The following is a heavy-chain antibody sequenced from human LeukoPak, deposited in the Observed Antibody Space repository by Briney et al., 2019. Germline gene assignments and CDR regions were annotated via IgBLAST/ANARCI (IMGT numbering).Heavy chain of an antibody. CDR2: ITWDDGTT. D-gene: IGHD4-23*01. J-gene: IGHJ1*01. CDR1: GFTLHDNN. Sequence: GGSLRLSCAAFGFTLHDNNMHWVRQAPGKGLEWVSHITWDDGTTYYADSVKCRCTISRDNSKNPLYLQMNSLRAEDTALYYGVRDRERGGNGPIRHWGQGTLVTVSS. CDR3: VRDRERGGNGPIRH. V-gene: IGHV3-43D*04.